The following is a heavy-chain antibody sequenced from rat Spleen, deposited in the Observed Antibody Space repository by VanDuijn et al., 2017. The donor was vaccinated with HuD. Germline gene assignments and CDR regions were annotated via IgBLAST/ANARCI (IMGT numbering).Heavy chain of an antibody. V-gene: IGHV5-7*01. D-gene: IGHD1-1*01. CDR3: TRLYYSNWFAY. CDR2: ISHDGSST. Sequence: EVELVESGGGLVQPGRSLKLSCVASGFTFSNYYMAWVRQAPTKGLEWVATISHDGSSTYYRGSVKGRFTISIDNARSTLYLQMDSLRSEDTATYYCTRLYYSNWFAYWGQGTLVTVSS. CDR1: GFTFSNYY. J-gene: IGHJ3*01.